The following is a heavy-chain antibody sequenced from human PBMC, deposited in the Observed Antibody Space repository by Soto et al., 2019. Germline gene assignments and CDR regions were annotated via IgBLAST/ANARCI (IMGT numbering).Heavy chain of an antibody. V-gene: IGHV3-30*18. CDR3: AKDLDYDFWSGYYYYYGMDV. Sequence: QVQLVESGGGVVQPGRSLRLSCAASGFTFSSYGMHWVRQAPGKGLEWVAVISYDGSNKYYADSVKGRFTISRDNSKNTLYLQMNSLRAEDTAVYYCAKDLDYDFWSGYYYYYGMDVWGQGTTVTDSS. J-gene: IGHJ6*02. CDR2: ISYDGSNK. CDR1: GFTFSSYG. D-gene: IGHD3-3*01.